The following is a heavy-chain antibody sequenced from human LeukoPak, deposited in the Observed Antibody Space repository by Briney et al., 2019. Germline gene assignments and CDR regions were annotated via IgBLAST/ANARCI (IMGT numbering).Heavy chain of an antibody. D-gene: IGHD3-9*01. CDR3: ARHSGHILTGYPSDY. J-gene: IGHJ4*02. CDR1: GLTFSSYE. CDR2: ISSSGSTI. Sequence: GGSLRLSCAASGLTFSSYEMNWVRQAPGKGLEWVSYISSSGSTIYYADSVKGRFTISRDNAKNSLYLQMNGLRAEDTAVYYCARHSGHILTGYPSDYWGQGTLVTVSS. V-gene: IGHV3-48*03.